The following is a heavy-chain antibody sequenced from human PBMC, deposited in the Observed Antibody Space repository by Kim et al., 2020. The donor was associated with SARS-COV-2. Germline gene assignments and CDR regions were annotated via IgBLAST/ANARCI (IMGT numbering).Heavy chain of an antibody. CDR3: AAPRAYDFWSGYYTGILESNYYYGMDV. J-gene: IGHJ6*02. CDR2: IVVGSGNT. D-gene: IGHD3-3*01. V-gene: IGHV1-58*01. CDR1: GFTFTSSA. Sequence: SVKVSCKTSGFTFTSSAVQWVRQARGQRLEWIGWIVVGSGNTNYAQKFQERVTITRDMSTSTAYMELSSLRSEDTAVYYCAAPRAYDFWSGYYTGILESNYYYGMDVWGQGTTVTVSS.